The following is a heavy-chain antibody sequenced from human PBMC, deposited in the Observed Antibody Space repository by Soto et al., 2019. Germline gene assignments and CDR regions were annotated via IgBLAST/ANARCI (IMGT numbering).Heavy chain of an antibody. CDR1: GFTFSSYS. D-gene: IGHD3-3*01. Sequence: PGGSLRLSCAASGFTFSSYSMNWVRQAPGKGLEWVSSISSSSSYIYYADSVKGRFTISRDNAKNSLYLQMNSLRAEDTAVYYCARDSTIFGVVNYYYYGMDVWGQGTTVTVSS. J-gene: IGHJ6*02. CDR3: ARDSTIFGVVNYYYYGMDV. CDR2: ISSSSSYI. V-gene: IGHV3-21*01.